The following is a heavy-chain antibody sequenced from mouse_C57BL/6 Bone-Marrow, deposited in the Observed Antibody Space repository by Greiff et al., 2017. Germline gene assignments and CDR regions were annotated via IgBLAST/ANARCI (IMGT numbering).Heavy chain of an antibody. V-gene: IGHV1-53*01. CDR1: GYTFTSYW. D-gene: IGHD2-1*01. J-gene: IGHJ4*01. CDR3: ARGGDYGKGYYAMDY. Sequence: QVQLKQPGTELVKPGASVKLSCKASGYTFTSYWMHWVKQRPGQGLEWIGNINPSNGGTNYNEKFKSKATLTVDKSSSTAYMQLSSLTSEDSAVYYCARGGDYGKGYYAMDYWGQGTSVTVSS. CDR2: INPSNGGT.